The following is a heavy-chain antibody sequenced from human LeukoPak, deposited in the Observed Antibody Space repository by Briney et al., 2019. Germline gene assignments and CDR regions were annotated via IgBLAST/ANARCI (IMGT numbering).Heavy chain of an antibody. CDR2: IRSSGEST. V-gene: IGHV3-23*01. J-gene: IGHJ4*02. CDR1: GFTFRTYV. CDR3: AKEVRESAWFYFDY. D-gene: IGHD3-10*01. Sequence: GGSLRLSCAASGFTFRTYVMSWVRQAPGKGLEWVSSIRSSGESTYYADSVKGRFTISRDNSRNTVFLQMKSLTAEGTAVYYCAKEVRESAWFYFDYWGQGTLATVSS.